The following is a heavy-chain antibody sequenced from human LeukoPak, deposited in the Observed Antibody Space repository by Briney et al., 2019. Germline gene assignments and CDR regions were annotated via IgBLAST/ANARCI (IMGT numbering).Heavy chain of an antibody. J-gene: IGHJ4*02. CDR2: IYFSGST. CDR1: GGSISSGDYY. D-gene: IGHD2-2*01. V-gene: IGHV4-30-4*08. CDR3: ARVVPAAIGGDFDY. Sequence: SQTLSLTCTVSGGSISSGDYYWSWIRQPPGKGLEWIGYIYFSGSTYYNPSLKSRVTISVDTSKNQFSLKLSSVTAADTAVYYCARVVPAAIGGDFDYWGQGTLVTVSS.